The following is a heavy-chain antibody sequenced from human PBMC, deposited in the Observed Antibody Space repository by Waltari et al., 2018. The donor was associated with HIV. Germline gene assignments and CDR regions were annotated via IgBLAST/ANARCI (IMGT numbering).Heavy chain of an antibody. V-gene: IGHV3-53*01. J-gene: IGHJ3*01. D-gene: IGHD3-22*01. CDR2: SDSGGST. Sequence: VQMVESGGVLIQHGGSRRLSCASSGLTASRNYMSWVRQDPGKGLEWVSVSDSGGSTYDAVSVKGRFTISRDNSKNTLYLQMNSLRAEDTAVYYCARSYYFEVWGQGTMVTVSS. CDR3: ARSYYFEV. CDR1: GLTASRNY.